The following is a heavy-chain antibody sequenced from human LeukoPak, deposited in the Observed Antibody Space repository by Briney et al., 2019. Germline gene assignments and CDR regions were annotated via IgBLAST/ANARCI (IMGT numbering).Heavy chain of an antibody. CDR1: GYSFTSYW. Sequence: GESLKISCKGLGYSFTSYWNAWVRQRPGKGLEWMGIIYPGGSETRYDPSFQGQVTISADRSTNTAYLQWSSLRASDTAMYYCARASRDGYNQNFDHWGQGTLVTVSS. V-gene: IGHV5-51*01. D-gene: IGHD5-24*01. J-gene: IGHJ4*02. CDR2: IYPGGSET. CDR3: ARASRDGYNQNFDH.